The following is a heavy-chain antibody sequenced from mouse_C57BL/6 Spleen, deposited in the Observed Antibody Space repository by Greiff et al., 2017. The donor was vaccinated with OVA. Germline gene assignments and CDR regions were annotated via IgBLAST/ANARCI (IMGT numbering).Heavy chain of an antibody. Sequence: EVQLQQSGAELVKPGASVKLSCTASGFNIKDYYMHWVKQRTEQGLEWIGRIDPEDGETKYAPKFPGKATITADTSSNTAYLQLSSLTSEDTAVDYCARGAVWGYFDYWGQGTTLTVSS. V-gene: IGHV14-2*01. J-gene: IGHJ2*01. D-gene: IGHD2-10*02. CDR2: IDPEDGET. CDR3: ARGAVWGYFDY. CDR1: GFNIKDYY.